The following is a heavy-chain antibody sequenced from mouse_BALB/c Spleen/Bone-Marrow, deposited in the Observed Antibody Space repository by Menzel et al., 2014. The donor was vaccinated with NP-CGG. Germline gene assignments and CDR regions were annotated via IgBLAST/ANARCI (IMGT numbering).Heavy chain of an antibody. V-gene: IGHV3-8*02. CDR3: ARYEGYYDHDGDYFDY. Sequence: EVKLMESGPSLVKPSQTLSLTCSVTGDSITSGYWNWIRKFPGNKLEYMGYISYSGSTYYNPSLKSRISITRDTSKNQYYLQLNSVTIEDTATYYCARYEGYYDHDGDYFDYWGQGTTLTVSS. J-gene: IGHJ2*01. CDR1: GDSITSGY. CDR2: ISYSGST. D-gene: IGHD2-4*01.